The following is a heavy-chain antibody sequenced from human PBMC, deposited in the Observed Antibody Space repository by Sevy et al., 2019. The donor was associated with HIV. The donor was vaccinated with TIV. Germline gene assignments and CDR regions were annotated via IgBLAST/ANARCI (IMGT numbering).Heavy chain of an antibody. J-gene: IGHJ6*02. CDR1: VFTFSSYG. Sequence: GGSLRLSCAASVFTFSSYGTHWVRQAPGKGLEWVAVISYDGTNKYYADSVKGRFTISRDNSKNTLYLQMNSLRAEDTAVYYCAKRDLALDCLSTSGRLGYYYYGMDVWGQGTTVTVSS. D-gene: IGHD2-2*01. CDR2: ISYDGTNK. CDR3: AKRDLALDCLSTSGRLGYYYYGMDV. V-gene: IGHV3-30*18.